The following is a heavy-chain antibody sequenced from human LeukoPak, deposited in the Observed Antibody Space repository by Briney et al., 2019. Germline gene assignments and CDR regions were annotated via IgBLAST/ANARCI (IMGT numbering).Heavy chain of an antibody. J-gene: IGHJ4*02. CDR3: ARGYSWSGYLYDY. CDR2: IKKDGSEK. CDR1: GFTFTSHW. Sequence: GGSLRLSCAASGFTFTSHWMTWVRQAPGKGLEWVANIKKDGSEKYYVDSVKGRFTISRDDAKNSVHLQMNSLRAEDTAVYYCARGYSWSGYLYDYWGQGTLVTVSS. V-gene: IGHV3-7*01. D-gene: IGHD3-3*01.